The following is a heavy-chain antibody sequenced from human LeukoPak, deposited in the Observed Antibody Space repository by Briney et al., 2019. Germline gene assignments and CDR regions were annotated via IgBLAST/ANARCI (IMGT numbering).Heavy chain of an antibody. V-gene: IGHV4-4*09. CDR3: ARHYGSGSYDY. Sequence: SETLSLTCTVSGGSISSYYWSWLRQPPGKGLEWIGYIYTSGSTNYNPSLKSRVTISVDTSKNQFSLKLSSVTAADTAVYYCARHYGSGSYDYWGQGTLVTVSS. D-gene: IGHD3-10*01. J-gene: IGHJ4*02. CDR1: GGSISSYY. CDR2: IYTSGST.